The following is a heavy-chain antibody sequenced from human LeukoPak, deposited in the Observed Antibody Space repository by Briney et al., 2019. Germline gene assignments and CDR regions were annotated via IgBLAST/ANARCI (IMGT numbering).Heavy chain of an antibody. Sequence: GGSLRLSCAASGFTFSSYAMSWVRQAPGKGLEWVSAISGSGGSTYYADSVKGRFTISRDNSKNTLYLQMNSLKTEDTAVYYCTTDKEMATRFDPWGQGTLVTVSS. J-gene: IGHJ5*02. V-gene: IGHV3-23*01. CDR3: TTDKEMATRFDP. CDR1: GFTFSSYA. D-gene: IGHD5-24*01. CDR2: ISGSGGST.